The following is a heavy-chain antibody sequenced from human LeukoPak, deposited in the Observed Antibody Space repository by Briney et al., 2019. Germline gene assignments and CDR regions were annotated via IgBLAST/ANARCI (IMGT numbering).Heavy chain of an antibody. CDR3: AKDLTAGANVPEFKY. J-gene: IGHJ4*02. D-gene: IGHD1-14*01. CDR2: VSGSGSRT. V-gene: IGHV3-23*01. CDR1: GFTFSSYA. Sequence: GGSLRLSCAASGFTFSSYAMGWVRQAPGRRLEWVSAVSGSGSRTYYADSVKGRFTISRDDSKNTLYLQMNSLRAEDTAIYYCAKDLTAGANVPEFKYWGQGTLVTVSS.